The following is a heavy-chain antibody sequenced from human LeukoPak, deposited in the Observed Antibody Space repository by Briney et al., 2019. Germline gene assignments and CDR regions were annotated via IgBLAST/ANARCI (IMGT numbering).Heavy chain of an antibody. V-gene: IGHV4-4*07. CDR2: IYTSGST. CDR3: ASESYYGSGSSFAFDI. D-gene: IGHD3-10*01. Sequence: SSETLVLTCTVSGGSISSYYWSGVRQPAGKGREGSGRIYTSGSTNYHPSLKSRVTMSVDTSKNQFSLKLGPVTAADTAGYYCASESYYGSGSSFAFDIWGQGTMVTVSS. J-gene: IGHJ3*02. CDR1: GGSISSYY.